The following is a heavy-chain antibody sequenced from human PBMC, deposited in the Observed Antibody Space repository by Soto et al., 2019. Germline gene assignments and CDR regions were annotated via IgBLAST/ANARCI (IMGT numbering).Heavy chain of an antibody. Sequence: QVQLQQWGAGLLKPSETLSLTCAVYGGSFSGYYWSWIRQPPGKGLEWIGEINHSGSTNYNPSLKSRVTISVDTSKNQFSLKLSSVTAADTAVYYCATQHQPRPRYYYYYGMDVWGQGTTVTVSS. V-gene: IGHV4-34*01. D-gene: IGHD6-25*01. CDR2: INHSGST. CDR1: GGSFSGYY. CDR3: ATQHQPRPRYYYYYGMDV. J-gene: IGHJ6*02.